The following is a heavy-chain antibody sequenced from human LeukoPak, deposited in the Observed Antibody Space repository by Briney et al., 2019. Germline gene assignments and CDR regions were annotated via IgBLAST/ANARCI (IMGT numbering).Heavy chain of an antibody. V-gene: IGHV3-48*01. D-gene: IGHD4-23*01. CDR2: IRSSSSTI. Sequence: PGGSLRLSCAASGFTFNSYSMNWVRQAPGKGLEWVSYIRSSSSTIYYADSVKGRFTISRDDSKNTLYLQMNSLRAEDTAVYYCVRRAGGYSHPYDYWGQGTLVTVSS. CDR3: VRRAGGYSHPYDY. CDR1: GFTFNSYS. J-gene: IGHJ4*02.